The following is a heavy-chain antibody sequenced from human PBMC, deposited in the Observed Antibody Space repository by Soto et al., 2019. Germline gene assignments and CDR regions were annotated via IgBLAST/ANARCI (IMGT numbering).Heavy chain of an antibody. V-gene: IGHV3-9*01. J-gene: IGHJ5*02. CDR3: AKGGSAALISAAGTGNWFDP. Sequence: EVHLVESGGGLVQPGRSLKLSCVASGFTFDDYAMYWVRQAPGKGPEWVSGISWSGTNIAYADSVKGRFTISRDNAKNTLYLTMNSLRADDTALYYCAKGGSAALISAAGTGNWFDPWGQGSLVTVSS. CDR2: ISWSGTNI. D-gene: IGHD6-13*01. CDR1: GFTFDDYA.